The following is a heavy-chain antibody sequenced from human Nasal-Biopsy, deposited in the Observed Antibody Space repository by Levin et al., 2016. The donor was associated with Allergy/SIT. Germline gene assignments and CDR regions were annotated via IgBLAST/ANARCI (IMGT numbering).Heavy chain of an antibody. CDR3: ARGRLGYYDPHDSFDI. J-gene: IGHJ3*02. CDR2: IWHDGSNK. D-gene: IGHD3-22*01. CDR1: GFSFSTYG. Sequence: GESLKISCTASGFSFSTYGMQWVRQAPGKGLEWVAVIWHDGSNKFYADSVKGRFTISRDTSKHTLYLQMNSLRGDDTAVYYCARGRLGYYDPHDSFDIWGQGTMVSVSS. V-gene: IGHV3-33*01.